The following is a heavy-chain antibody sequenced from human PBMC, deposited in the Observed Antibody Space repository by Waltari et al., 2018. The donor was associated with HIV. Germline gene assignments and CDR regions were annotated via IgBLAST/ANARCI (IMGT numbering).Heavy chain of an antibody. CDR3: ARRFTIQLWSYFDY. CDR2: IYYSGST. D-gene: IGHD5-18*01. Sequence: QLQLQESGPGLVKPSETLSLTCTVSGGSISSRSYYWGWIRQPPGKGLELIGSIYYSGSTYYNPSLKSRVTISVDTSKNQFSLKLSSVTAADTAVYYCARRFTIQLWSYFDYWGQGTLVTVSS. V-gene: IGHV4-39*01. CDR1: GGSISSRSYY. J-gene: IGHJ4*02.